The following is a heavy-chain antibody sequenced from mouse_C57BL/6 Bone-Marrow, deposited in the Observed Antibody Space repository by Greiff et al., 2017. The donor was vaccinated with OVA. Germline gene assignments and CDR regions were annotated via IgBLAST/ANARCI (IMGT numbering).Heavy chain of an antibody. CDR1: GYTFTSYW. CDR2: IHPNSGST. Sequence: QVQLQQPGAELVKPGASVKLSCKASGYTFTSYWMHWVKQRPGQGLEWIGMIHPNSGSTNYNEKFKSKATLTVDKSSSTAYMQLSSLTSEDSAVYYCARDYYGSSYPYAMDYWGQGTSVTVSS. D-gene: IGHD1-1*01. V-gene: IGHV1-64*01. CDR3: ARDYYGSSYPYAMDY. J-gene: IGHJ4*01.